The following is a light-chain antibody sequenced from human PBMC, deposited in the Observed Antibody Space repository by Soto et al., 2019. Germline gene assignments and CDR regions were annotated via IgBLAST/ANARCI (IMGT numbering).Light chain of an antibody. V-gene: IGLV4-69*01. CDR3: QTWVTGIHI. CDR2: LNSDGSY. Sequence: QSVLTQSPSASASLGASVKLTCTLSSGHSNYAIAWHQQQPEKGPRFLMKLNSDGSYSKGDGIPDRFSGSSSGAERYLTISSLQSEDEADYYCQTWVTGIHIFGGGTKVTVL. CDR1: SGHSNYA. J-gene: IGLJ2*01.